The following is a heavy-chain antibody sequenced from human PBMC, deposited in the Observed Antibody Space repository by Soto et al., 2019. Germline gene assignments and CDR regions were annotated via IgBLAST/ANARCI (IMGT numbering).Heavy chain of an antibody. V-gene: IGHV3-21*01. CDR2: ISSSSSYI. CDR1: GFTFSSYS. D-gene: IGHD2-15*01. J-gene: IGHJ3*02. Sequence: GGSLRLSCAASGFTFSSYSMNWVRQAPGKGLEWVSSISSSSSYIYYADSVKGRFTISRDNAKNSLYLQMNSLRAEDTAVYDCARGKDEFRHCSGGSCYTHAFDIWGQGTMVTVSS. CDR3: ARGKDEFRHCSGGSCYTHAFDI.